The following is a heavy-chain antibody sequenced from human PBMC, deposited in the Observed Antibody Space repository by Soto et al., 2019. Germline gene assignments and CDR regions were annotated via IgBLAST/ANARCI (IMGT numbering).Heavy chain of an antibody. J-gene: IGHJ6*02. CDR2: IYYSGTT. CDR3: ARAKNYYDSSGFFTWDYYYYGMDV. Sequence: SETLSLTCTVSGDSITSNSYFWAWIRQPPGKGLEWIGSIYYSGTTYYNPSLKSRVTISVDRSKNQFSLKLSSVTAADTAVYYCARAKNYYDSSGFFTWDYYYYGMDVWGQGTTVTVSS. D-gene: IGHD3-22*01. V-gene: IGHV4-39*07. CDR1: GDSITSNSYF.